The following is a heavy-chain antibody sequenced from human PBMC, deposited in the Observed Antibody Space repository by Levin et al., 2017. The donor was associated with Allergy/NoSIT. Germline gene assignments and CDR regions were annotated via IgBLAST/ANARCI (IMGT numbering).Heavy chain of an antibody. CDR2: INHSGST. D-gene: IGHD4-17*01. J-gene: IGHJ4*02. V-gene: IGHV4-34*01. Sequence: SETLSLTCAVYGGSFSGYYWSWIRQPPGKGLEWIGEINHSGSTNYNPSLKSRVTISVDTSKNQFSLKLSSVTAADTAVYYCAGWDYGDYKFLVYWGQGTLVTVSS. CDR3: AGWDYGDYKFLVY. CDR1: GGSFSGYY.